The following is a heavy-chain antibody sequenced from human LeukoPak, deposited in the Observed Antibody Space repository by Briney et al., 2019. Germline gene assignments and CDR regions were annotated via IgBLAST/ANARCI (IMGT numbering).Heavy chain of an antibody. D-gene: IGHD4-23*01. V-gene: IGHV4-59*12. CDR2: IYSSGST. CDR3: ARRQGNSGNWYFDL. Sequence: SETLSLTCTVSGGSISSYYWSWIRQPPGKGLEWIGYIYSSGSTNYNPSLKSRVTISVDTSKNQFSLKLSSVTAADTAIYYCARRQGNSGNWYFDLWGRVTLVTVSS. CDR1: GGSISSYY. J-gene: IGHJ2*01.